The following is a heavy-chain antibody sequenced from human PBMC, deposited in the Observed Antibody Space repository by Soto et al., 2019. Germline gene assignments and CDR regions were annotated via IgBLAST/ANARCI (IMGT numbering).Heavy chain of an antibody. CDR3: AQLGLMTFSHKHYFNH. V-gene: IGHV3-23*01. J-gene: IGHJ4*02. CDR1: GFSFDNYG. CDR2: IKSDGSST. D-gene: IGHD3-16*01. Sequence: EVQLLESGGALVQPGGSLRLSCVASGFSFDNYGMSWVRQAPGKGLEWVSAIKSDGSSTYYAASVKDRFTISRDNSKNTMYLQLNSLRAEDTDVYYCAQLGLMTFSHKHYFNHWGRGTLVTVSS.